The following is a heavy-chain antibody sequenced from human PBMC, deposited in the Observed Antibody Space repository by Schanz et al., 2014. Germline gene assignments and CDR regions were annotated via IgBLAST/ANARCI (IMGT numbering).Heavy chain of an antibody. CDR3: ARAGYCRDSGCYSLGIEY. CDR1: GYTLTNFD. Sequence: QVQLVQSGAEVKKPGASVKVSCKASGYTLTNFDINWVRQAPGQGLEWMGWMNPNSGTTGYAQKFQGRVTMTRNTSTSTAYMELRGLRSDDTAVYYCARAGYCRDSGCYSLGIEYWGQGTLVTVSS. J-gene: IGHJ4*02. CDR2: MNPNSGTT. D-gene: IGHD2-15*01. V-gene: IGHV1-8*01.